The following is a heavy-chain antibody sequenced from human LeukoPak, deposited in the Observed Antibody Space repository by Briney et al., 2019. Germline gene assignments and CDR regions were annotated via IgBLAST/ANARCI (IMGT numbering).Heavy chain of an antibody. CDR2: IYPGDSDT. CDR3: ARRDYVPIFDY. D-gene: IGHD4-17*01. V-gene: IGHV5-51*01. CDR1: GYSFTSYW. J-gene: IGHJ4*02. Sequence: GESLKIFCKGSGYSFTSYWIGWVRQMPGKGLEWMGIIYPGDSDTRHSPSFQGQVTISADKTISTAYLQWSSLKASDTAIYYCARRDYVPIFDYWGQGTLVTVSS.